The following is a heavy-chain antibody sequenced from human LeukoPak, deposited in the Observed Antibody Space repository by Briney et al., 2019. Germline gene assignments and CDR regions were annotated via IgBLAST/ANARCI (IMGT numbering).Heavy chain of an antibody. Sequence: SETLSLTCTVSGGSISSYYWNWIRQPAGKGLEWIGRFDTSGNANYNPSLKSRVTMSVDTSKNHFSLNLSSVTAADTAVYYCARVSRGISVYYFDYWGQGTLVTVSS. CDR1: GGSISSYY. CDR3: ARVSRGISVYYFDY. J-gene: IGHJ4*02. V-gene: IGHV4-4*07. CDR2: FDTSGNA. D-gene: IGHD3-10*01.